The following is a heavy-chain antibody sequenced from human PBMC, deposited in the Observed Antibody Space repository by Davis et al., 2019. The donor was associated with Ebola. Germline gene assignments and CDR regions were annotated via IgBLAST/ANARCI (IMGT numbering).Heavy chain of an antibody. CDR2: IKTISEGSTA. CDR3: HSRKDYYDSNGHDY. Sequence: PGGSLRLSCAASGFSFNDAWMTWVRQPPEKGLEWVGHIKTISEGSTAVYGAAVKGRFTISRDDSKNTLFLQMNSLTAEDTALYYCHSRKDYYDSNGHDYWGQGTLVTVSS. D-gene: IGHD3-22*01. CDR1: GFSFNDAW. V-gene: IGHV3-15*01. J-gene: IGHJ4*02.